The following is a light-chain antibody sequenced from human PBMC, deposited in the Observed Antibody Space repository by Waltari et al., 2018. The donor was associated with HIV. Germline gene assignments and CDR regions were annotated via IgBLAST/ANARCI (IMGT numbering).Light chain of an antibody. J-gene: IGLJ2*01. V-gene: IGLV1-47*01. CDR3: AAWDDSLSGV. Sequence: QSVLTQPPPASGTPGHRVTTPSSGGRTHIGNNHVYWYQQFPGTAPKRLSYRNNQRPSGVPDRFSGSKSGTSASLVISGLRSEDEADYYCAAWDDSLSGVFGGGTKVTVL. CDR1: RTHIGNNH. CDR2: RNN.